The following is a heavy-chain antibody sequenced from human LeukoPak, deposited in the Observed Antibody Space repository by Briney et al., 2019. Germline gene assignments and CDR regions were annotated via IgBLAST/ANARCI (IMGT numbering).Heavy chain of an antibody. Sequence: GGSLRLSCAASGFTFSSYEMNWVRQAPGKGLEWVSYISSSGSTIYYADSVKGRLTISRDDAKNSLYLQMNSLRAEDTAVYYCARGQYCSGGSCYEGWFDPWGQGTLVTVSS. V-gene: IGHV3-48*03. CDR1: GFTFSSYE. D-gene: IGHD2-15*01. J-gene: IGHJ5*02. CDR3: ARGQYCSGGSCYEGWFDP. CDR2: ISSSGSTI.